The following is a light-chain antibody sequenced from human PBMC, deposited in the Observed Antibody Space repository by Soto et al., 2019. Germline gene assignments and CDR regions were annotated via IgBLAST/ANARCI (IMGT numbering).Light chain of an antibody. CDR1: SSNIGAGYD. J-gene: IGLJ1*01. Sequence: QSVLTQPPSVSGAPGQRVTISCTGSSSNIGAGYDVHWYQQLPGTAPKLLIYDNNKRPSGIPDRFSGSKSGTSATLGITGLQTGDEADYYCGTWDSSLSAGVFXTGTKVTVL. V-gene: IGLV1-51*01. CDR3: GTWDSSLSAGV. CDR2: DNN.